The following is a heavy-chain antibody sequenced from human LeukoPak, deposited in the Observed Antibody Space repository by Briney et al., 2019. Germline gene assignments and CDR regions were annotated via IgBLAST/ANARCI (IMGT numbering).Heavy chain of an antibody. Sequence: AASVKVSCKASGYTFTSYGLTWVRQAPGQGLEWMGWISAFNGNTNYAQKLQGRVTMTTDTSTSTAYMELRSLRSDDTAVYYCARDWDGYNGIDYWGQGTLVTVSS. D-gene: IGHD5-24*01. CDR1: GYTFTSYG. J-gene: IGHJ4*02. CDR3: ARDWDGYNGIDY. CDR2: ISAFNGNT. V-gene: IGHV1-18*01.